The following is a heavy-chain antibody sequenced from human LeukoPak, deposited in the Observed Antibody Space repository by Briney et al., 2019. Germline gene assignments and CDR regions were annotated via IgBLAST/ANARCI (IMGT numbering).Heavy chain of an antibody. Sequence: GGSLRLSCTASGFTFGDYAMSWVRQAPGKGLEWVGFIRSKAYGGTTEYAASVKGRFTISRDDSKSIAYLQMNSLKTEDTAVYYCTRDSLGYCSSTSCYTFDYWGQGTLVTVSS. CDR1: GFTFGDYA. J-gene: IGHJ4*02. V-gene: IGHV3-49*04. CDR3: TRDSLGYCSSTSCYTFDY. D-gene: IGHD2-2*02. CDR2: IRSKAYGGTT.